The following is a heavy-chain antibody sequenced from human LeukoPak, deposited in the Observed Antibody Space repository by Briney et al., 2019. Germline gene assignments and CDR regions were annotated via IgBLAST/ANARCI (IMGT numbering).Heavy chain of an antibody. CDR2: MNPNRGNT. V-gene: IGHV1-8*01. Sequence: ASVKVSCKASGYTFTSYDINWVRQATGQGLGWMGWMNPNRGNTGYAQKFQGRVTMTRNTSISTAYMELSSLRSEDTAVYYCAIYNYYDSSGYYSTTNNWFDPWGQGTLVTVSS. CDR1: GYTFTSYD. D-gene: IGHD3-22*01. CDR3: AIYNYYDSSGYYSTTNNWFDP. J-gene: IGHJ5*02.